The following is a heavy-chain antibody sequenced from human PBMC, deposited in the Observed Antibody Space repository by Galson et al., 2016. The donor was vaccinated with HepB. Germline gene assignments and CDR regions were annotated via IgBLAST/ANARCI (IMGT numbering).Heavy chain of an antibody. CDR1: GFTFSTYG. CDR2: IWFDGSKK. CDR3: ARDRWGGYYGMGV. V-gene: IGHV3-33*01. Sequence: SLRLSCAASGFTFSTYGVHWVRQAPGKGLEWVAVIWFDGSKKYYADSVKGRFTISRDNSKNTLFLQMDSLRAEDTAVYYCARDRWGGYYGMGVWGQGTTVTVSS. D-gene: IGHD7-27*01. J-gene: IGHJ6*02.